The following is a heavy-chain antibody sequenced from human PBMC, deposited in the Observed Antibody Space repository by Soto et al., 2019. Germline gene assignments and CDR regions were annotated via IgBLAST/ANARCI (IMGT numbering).Heavy chain of an antibody. V-gene: IGHV3-7*04. CDR2: IKGDGSEK. D-gene: IGHD3-3*01. J-gene: IGHJ4*02. CDR3: GRGGGFFTNS. CDR1: GVTFSVTW. Sequence: EVQLVESGGDLVQPGGSLRLSCAASGVTFSVTWMTWVRQAPGKGLEWVATIKGDGSEKHYVDSVKGRFTISRDNAKKSGYLQMNRLGVGDTAGYYCGRGGGFFTNSWGQGTLVTVSS.